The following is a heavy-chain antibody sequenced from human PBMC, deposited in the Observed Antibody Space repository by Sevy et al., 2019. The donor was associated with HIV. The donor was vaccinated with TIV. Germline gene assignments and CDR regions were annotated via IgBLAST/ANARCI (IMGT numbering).Heavy chain of an antibody. Sequence: GGSLRLSCAASGFTFSSYNMNWVRQAPGKGLEWVSFVFSSSSYIYYADSVKGRFTISRDNAKNSLYLQMNSLRAEVTAVYYCARDKTSLAGRYGMDVWGQGTTVTVSS. CDR1: GFTFSSYN. V-gene: IGHV3-21*01. CDR3: ARDKTSLAGRYGMDV. CDR2: VFSSSSYI. D-gene: IGHD3-10*01. J-gene: IGHJ6*02.